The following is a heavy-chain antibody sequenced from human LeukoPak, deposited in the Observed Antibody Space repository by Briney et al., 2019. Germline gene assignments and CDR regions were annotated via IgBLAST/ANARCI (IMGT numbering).Heavy chain of an antibody. D-gene: IGHD2-2*02. CDR2: ISAYNGNT. CDR3: ARSAVVVLAAIGAAFDY. J-gene: IGHJ4*02. CDR1: GYTFTSYG. Sequence: ASVKVSCKASGYTFTSYGISWVRQAPGQGLEWMGWISAYNGNTNYAQKLQGRVTMTTDTSTSTAYMELRSLRSDDTAVYYCARSAVVVLAAIGAAFDYWGQGTLVTVSS. V-gene: IGHV1-18*01.